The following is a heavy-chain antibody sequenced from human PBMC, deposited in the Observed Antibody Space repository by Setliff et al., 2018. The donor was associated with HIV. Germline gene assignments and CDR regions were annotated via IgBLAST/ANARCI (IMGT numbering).Heavy chain of an antibody. J-gene: IGHJ4*02. D-gene: IGHD3-22*01. Sequence: SSETLSLTCTVSDDPINSCYWSWIRQPPGKGLEWIGYIYTSGSTNYNPSLEGRVTISVDTYKNQFSLKLSSVTAADTAVYYCAGTTEDYDQYFFDRWGQGTLVTVSS. CDR1: DDPINSCY. V-gene: IGHV4-4*09. CDR3: AGTTEDYDQYFFDR. CDR2: IYTSGST.